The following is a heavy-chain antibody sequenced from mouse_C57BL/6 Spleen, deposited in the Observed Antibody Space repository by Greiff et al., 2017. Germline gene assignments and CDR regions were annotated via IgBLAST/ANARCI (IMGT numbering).Heavy chain of an antibody. CDR2: INPGSGGT. CDR1: GYAFTNYL. Sequence: QVQLQQSGAELVRPGTSVKVSCKASGYAFTNYLIEWVKQRPGQGLEWIGVINPGSGGTNYTEKFKGKATLTADKASSTAYMQLSSRPSEDSAVYFCARPSDYDEGGAMDYWGQGTSVTVSS. J-gene: IGHJ4*01. CDR3: ARPSDYDEGGAMDY. V-gene: IGHV1-54*01. D-gene: IGHD2-4*01.